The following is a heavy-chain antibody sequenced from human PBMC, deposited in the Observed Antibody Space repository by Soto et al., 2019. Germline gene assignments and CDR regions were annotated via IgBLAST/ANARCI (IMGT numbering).Heavy chain of an antibody. Sequence: EVQLVESGGGLVKPGGSLRLSCAASGFTFSTYSMNWVRQAPGKGLEWVSSISSSSGYIYYADSVKGRFTISRDDAKNSLSLQRNSLRAEDTAVYYWARVRSYSYGQGYGMDAWGQGTTFTVSS. V-gene: IGHV3-21*01. D-gene: IGHD5-18*01. CDR2: ISSSSGYI. CDR3: ARVRSYSYGQGYGMDA. J-gene: IGHJ6*02. CDR1: GFTFSTYS.